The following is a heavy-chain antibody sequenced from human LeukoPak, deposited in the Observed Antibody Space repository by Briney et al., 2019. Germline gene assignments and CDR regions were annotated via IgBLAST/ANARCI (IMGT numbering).Heavy chain of an antibody. Sequence: GGSLRLSCAASGFTFSSFWIYWVRHAPGKGLEWVSRIKSDGSETLYADSVKGRFTISRDNAKNTLYLQMNSLRAENTAVYYCARVRMGDDFNPFDYWGQGTLVTVSS. J-gene: IGHJ4*02. CDR2: IKSDGSET. CDR1: GFTFSSFW. V-gene: IGHV3-74*01. D-gene: IGHD3-16*01. CDR3: ARVRMGDDFNPFDY.